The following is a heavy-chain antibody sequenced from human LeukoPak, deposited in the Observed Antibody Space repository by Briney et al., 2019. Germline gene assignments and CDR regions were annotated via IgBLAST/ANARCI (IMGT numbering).Heavy chain of an antibody. D-gene: IGHD6-13*01. CDR2: ISTYNGNT. CDR3: ARDSERIAAPGDY. CDR1: GYTFTSYG. V-gene: IGHV1-18*01. Sequence: ASVKVSCKASGYTFTSYGISWVRQAAGQGPEWVAWISTYNGNTKYAQKFQGRVTMTTDTSTSAAYMELRSLRSDDTAVYYCARDSERIAAPGDYWGQGTLVTVPS. J-gene: IGHJ4*02.